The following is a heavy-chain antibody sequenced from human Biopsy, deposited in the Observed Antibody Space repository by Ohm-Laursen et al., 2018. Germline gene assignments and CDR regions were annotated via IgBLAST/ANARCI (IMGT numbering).Heavy chain of an antibody. CDR2: IFYGGIT. V-gene: IGHV4-39*01. CDR3: ARHPTGFWFDP. J-gene: IGHJ5*02. Sequence: SQTLSLTCTVSGGSISSETNYWGWIRQPPGKGLEWIGSIFYGGITYYNPSLKRRVTISVDTSKNQFSLNLSSVTGADTAVYYCARHPTGFWFDPWGQGTLVTVSS. CDR1: GGSISSETNY.